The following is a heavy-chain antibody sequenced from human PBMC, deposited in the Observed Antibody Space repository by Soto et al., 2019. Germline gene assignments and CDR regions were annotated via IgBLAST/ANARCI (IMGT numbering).Heavy chain of an antibody. V-gene: IGHV1-69*13. J-gene: IGHJ5*02. D-gene: IGHD1-26*01. CDR3: ARRIVGPITKGWLDP. CDR2: IIPICGTA. CDR1: GGTFSRYA. Sequence: SVKVSCKASGGTFSRYAISWVRQAPGQGLEWMGGIIPICGTANYAQKVQGRVTLTADESTSTAYMELTSVRFEDTAVYYCARRIVGPITKGWLDPWGQGTLVTVSS.